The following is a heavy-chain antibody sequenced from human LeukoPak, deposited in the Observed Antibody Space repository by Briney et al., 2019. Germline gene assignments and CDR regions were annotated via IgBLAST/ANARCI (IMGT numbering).Heavy chain of an antibody. CDR1: GFTFSSYW. D-gene: IGHD4-17*01. CDR3: ARDYGDYVSWFDP. CDR2: INWNGGST. Sequence: GGSLRLSCAASGFTFSSYWMSWVRQAPGKGLEWVSGINWNGGSTGYADSVKGRFTISRDNAKNSLYLQMNGLRVEDTALYYCARDYGDYVSWFDPWGQGTLVTVSS. J-gene: IGHJ5*02. V-gene: IGHV3-20*04.